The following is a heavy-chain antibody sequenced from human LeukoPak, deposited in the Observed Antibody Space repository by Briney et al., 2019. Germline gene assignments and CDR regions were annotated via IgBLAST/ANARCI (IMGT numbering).Heavy chain of an antibody. J-gene: IGHJ4*02. D-gene: IGHD6-13*01. CDR1: GFTFSSYA. V-gene: IGHV3-23*01. Sequence: GGSLRLACAASGFTFSSYAMSWVRQAPGEGLEWVSAISASGGDTYYAGTVKGRFTISRDNSKNTLYLQMNGLRAEDTAVYYCAKEGEQRTSSSWYGIDYWGQGTLVTVSS. CDR3: AKEGEQRTSSSWYGIDY. CDR2: ISASGGDT.